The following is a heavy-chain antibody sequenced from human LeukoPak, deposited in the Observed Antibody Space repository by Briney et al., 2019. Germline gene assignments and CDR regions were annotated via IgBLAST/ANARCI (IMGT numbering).Heavy chain of an antibody. Sequence: GGSLRLSCAASGFTFSRYWMSWVRQAPGKGLEWVANINQDGSEKYYVDSMKGRFTISRDNAKNSLYLQMNSLRAEDTAVYYCAREEGLDYWGQGTLVTVSS. D-gene: IGHD5-12*01. J-gene: IGHJ4*02. CDR2: INQDGSEK. CDR1: GFTFSRYW. V-gene: IGHV3-7*01. CDR3: AREEGLDY.